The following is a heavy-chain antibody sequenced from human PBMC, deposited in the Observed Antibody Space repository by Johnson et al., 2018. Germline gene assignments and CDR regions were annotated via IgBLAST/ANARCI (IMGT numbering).Heavy chain of an antibody. V-gene: IGHV1-69*04. Sequence: QVQLVQSGAEVKKPGSSVKVSCKASGGSFSSYAISWVRQAPGQGLEWMGRIIPIIAIANYAQKFQVRVTITADESTSTAYMELSSLRSEDTGVYYCARDRYYDKDYGMDVWGQGTTVTVSS. CDR3: ARDRYYDKDYGMDV. J-gene: IGHJ6*02. CDR2: IIPIIAIA. CDR1: GGSFSSYA. D-gene: IGHD3-22*01.